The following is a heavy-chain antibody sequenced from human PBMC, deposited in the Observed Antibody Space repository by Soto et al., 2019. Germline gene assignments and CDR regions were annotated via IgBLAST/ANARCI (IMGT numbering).Heavy chain of an antibody. J-gene: IGHJ5*01. CDR1: GFSLSTSGAA. CDR3: AHRQRVTFCGVVTQTEVRFDS. Sequence: QITLKESGPTLVNPTQTLTLTCTFSGFSLSTSGAAVGWIRQPPGKALEWLALVYWDDDKRYSPSNKNRVTITKDTSKNEVVLTLTNAEPVDTATYYCAHRQRVTFCGVVTQTEVRFDSWGQGTLVTVPS. D-gene: IGHD3-3*01. V-gene: IGHV2-5*02. CDR2: VYWDDDK.